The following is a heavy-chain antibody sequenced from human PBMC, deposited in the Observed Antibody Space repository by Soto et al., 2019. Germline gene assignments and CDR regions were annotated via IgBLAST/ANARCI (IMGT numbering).Heavy chain of an antibody. CDR3: AREVVVVPPSGLFDP. J-gene: IGHJ5*02. Sequence: GGSLRLSCAASGFTFSSYWMHWVRQAPGKGLVWVSRINSDGSSTSYADSVKGRFTISRDNAKNTLYLQMNSLRAEDTAVYYCAREVVVVPPSGLFDPWGQGTLVTVSS. D-gene: IGHD2-2*01. V-gene: IGHV3-74*01. CDR1: GFTFSSYW. CDR2: INSDGSST.